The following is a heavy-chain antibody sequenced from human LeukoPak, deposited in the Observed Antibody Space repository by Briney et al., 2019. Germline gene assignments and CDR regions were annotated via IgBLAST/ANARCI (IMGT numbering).Heavy chain of an antibody. CDR1: GFTITGYA. CDR3: ARAEPGKDYFDY. V-gene: IGHV3-30*04. Sequence: GRSLRLSCAASGFTITGYAFHWIRQAPGKGLEWVAVITFDGSSTYYGDSVKGRFTVSRDNSKKTLYLQMDSLRAEDTAVYYCARAEPGKDYFDYWGQGTLVTVSS. D-gene: IGHD1-14*01. J-gene: IGHJ4*02. CDR2: ITFDGSST.